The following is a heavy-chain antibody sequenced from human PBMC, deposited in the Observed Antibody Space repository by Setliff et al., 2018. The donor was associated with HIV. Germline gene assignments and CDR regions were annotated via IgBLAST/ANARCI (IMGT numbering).Heavy chain of an antibody. J-gene: IGHJ4*02. CDR3: ATRIIAAAGYY. CDR2: IIPNSGGT. Sequence: ASVKVSCKASGYTFTAYYIHWVRQAPGQGLEWMGRIIPNSGGTNYAQKFQDRVTMTRDTSISTAYMELSRLRSEDTAVYYCATRIIAAAGYYWGQGTLVTVSS. V-gene: IGHV1-2*06. D-gene: IGHD6-13*01. CDR1: GYTFTAYY.